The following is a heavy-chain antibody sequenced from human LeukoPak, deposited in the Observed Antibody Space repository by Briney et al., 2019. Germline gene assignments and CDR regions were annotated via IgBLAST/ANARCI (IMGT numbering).Heavy chain of an antibody. V-gene: IGHV1-18*01. CDR3: ARRSLRISSGSTIDY. CDR1: GYTFTSYG. D-gene: IGHD3-22*01. CDR2: ISAYNGNT. J-gene: IGHJ4*02. Sequence: GASVKVSCKASGYTFTSYGISWVRQAPGQGLEWMGWISAYNGNTNYAQKLQGRVTMTRNTSISTAYMELSSLRSEDTAVYYCARRSLRISSGSTIDYWGQGTLVTVSS.